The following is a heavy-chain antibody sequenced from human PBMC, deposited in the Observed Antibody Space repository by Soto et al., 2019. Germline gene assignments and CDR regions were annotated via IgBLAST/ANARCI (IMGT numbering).Heavy chain of an antibody. CDR1: GFSLTSPGMC. J-gene: IGHJ6*02. CDR2: IERDDDDK. CDR3: ARSIRGPRRFNGMDV. V-gene: IGHV2-70*13. Sequence: ESGPTLVNPTETLTLTCTFSGFSLTSPGMCVSWIRQSPGKALEWLALIERDDDDKYYSTSLKTRLTISKDTRKNQVVLTMANTEPADTATYYCARSIRGPRRFNGMDVWGQGXTVTVYS. D-gene: IGHD1-20*01.